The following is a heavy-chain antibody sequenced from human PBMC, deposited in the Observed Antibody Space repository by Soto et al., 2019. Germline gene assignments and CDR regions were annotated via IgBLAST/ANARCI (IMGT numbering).Heavy chain of an antibody. V-gene: IGHV1-18*01. Sequence: ASVKVSCKASGDTFTSDGISWVRQAPGQGLEWMGWITGYNGNTNYAENLQGRVTMTADTSTSTAYMELRSLRSDDTAMYYCARAGKYGALYFSDYWGLG. CDR3: ARAGKYGALYFSDY. CDR2: ITGYNGNT. CDR1: GDTFTSDG. J-gene: IGHJ4*02. D-gene: IGHD4-17*01.